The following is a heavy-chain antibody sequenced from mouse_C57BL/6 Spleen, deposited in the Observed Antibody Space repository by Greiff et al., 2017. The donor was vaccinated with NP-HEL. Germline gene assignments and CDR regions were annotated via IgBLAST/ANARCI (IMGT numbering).Heavy chain of an antibody. CDR2: INPNYGTT. Sequence: EVQVVESGPELVKPGASVKISCKASGYSFTDYNMNWVKQSNGKSLEWIGVINPNYGTTSYNQKFKGKATLTVDQSSSTDYMQLNSLTSEDSAVYYCARSDYSNSFAYWGQGTLVTVSA. J-gene: IGHJ3*01. CDR1: GYSFTDYN. CDR3: ARSDYSNSFAY. V-gene: IGHV1-39*01. D-gene: IGHD2-5*01.